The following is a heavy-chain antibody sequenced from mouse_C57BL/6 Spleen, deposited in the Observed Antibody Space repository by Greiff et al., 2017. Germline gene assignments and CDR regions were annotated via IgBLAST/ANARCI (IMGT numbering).Heavy chain of an antibody. CDR3: ARDDGYYSAWFAY. Sequence: VQLQQPGTELVKPGASVKLSCKASGYTFTSYWMHWVKQRPGQGLEWIGNINPSNGGTNYNEKFKSKATLTVDKSSSTAYMQLSSLTSEDSAVYYCARDDGYYSAWFAYWGQGTLVTVSA. J-gene: IGHJ3*01. CDR2: INPSNGGT. CDR1: GYTFTSYW. V-gene: IGHV1-53*01. D-gene: IGHD2-3*01.